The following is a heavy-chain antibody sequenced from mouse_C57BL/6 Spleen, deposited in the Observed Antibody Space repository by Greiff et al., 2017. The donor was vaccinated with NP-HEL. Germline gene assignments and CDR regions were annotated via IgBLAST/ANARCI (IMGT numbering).Heavy chain of an antibody. V-gene: IGHV14-3*01. CDR2: IDPANGNT. CDR3: ARGPFYYGSSYWYFDV. J-gene: IGHJ1*03. D-gene: IGHD1-1*01. Sequence: EVKLQESVAELVRPGASVKLSCTASGFTIKNTYMHWVKQRPEQGLEWIGRIDPANGNTKYAPKFQGKATITADTSSNTAYLQLSSLTSEDTAIYYCARGPFYYGSSYWYFDVWGTGTTVTVSS. CDR1: GFTIKNTY.